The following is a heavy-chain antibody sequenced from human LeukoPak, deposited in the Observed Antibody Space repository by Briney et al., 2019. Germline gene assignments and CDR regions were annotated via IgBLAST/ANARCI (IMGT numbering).Heavy chain of an antibody. CDR1: GGSISSGSYY. V-gene: IGHV4-61*02. CDR3: ASSLGFGELWGQIPWFDP. D-gene: IGHD3-10*01. CDR2: IYTSGST. J-gene: IGHJ5*02. Sequence: SQTLSLTCTVSGGSISSGSYYWSWIRQPAGKGLEWIGRIYTSGSTNYNPSLKSRVTISVDTSKNQFSLKLSSVTAADTAVYYCASSLGFGELWGQIPWFDPWGQGTLVTVSS.